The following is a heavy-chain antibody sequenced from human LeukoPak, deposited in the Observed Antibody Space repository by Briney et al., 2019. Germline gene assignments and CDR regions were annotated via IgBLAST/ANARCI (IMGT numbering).Heavy chain of an antibody. CDR2: ISSSSDYI. J-gene: IGHJ4*02. Sequence: GGSLRLSCAASAFTFSSDSMNWVRQAPGKGLKWVSSISSSSDYIYYPDSVKGRFTISRDNAKNSLYLQMNSLRVEDSAVYYCARDSGSSWREGLNYWGQGTLVTVSS. D-gene: IGHD6-13*01. V-gene: IGHV3-21*01. CDR3: ARDSGSSWREGLNY. CDR1: AFTFSSDS.